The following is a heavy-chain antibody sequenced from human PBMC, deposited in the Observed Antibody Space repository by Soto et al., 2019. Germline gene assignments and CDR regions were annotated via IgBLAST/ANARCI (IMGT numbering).Heavy chain of an antibody. CDR2: IIPILGIA. J-gene: IGHJ4*02. CDR3: ARDHCSGGSCYPADY. CDR1: GGTFSSYT. D-gene: IGHD2-15*01. V-gene: IGHV1-69*08. Sequence: QVQLVQSGAEVKKPGSSVKVSCKASGGTFSSYTISWVRQAPGQGLEWMGRIIPILGIANYAQKFQGRVTSTADKSTSTAYMELSSLRSEDTAVYYCARDHCSGGSCYPADYWGQGTLVTVSS.